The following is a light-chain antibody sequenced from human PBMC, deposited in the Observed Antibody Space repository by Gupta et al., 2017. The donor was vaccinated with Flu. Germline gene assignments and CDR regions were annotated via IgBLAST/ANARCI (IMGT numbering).Light chain of an antibody. Sequence: DIQMTQSPSSLSASVGDRVTITCRASQSISSYLNWYQQKPGKAPKLLIYAASSLQSGVPSRFSGCGSGTDFTLTISSLQPEDFATYYCQQSYSPPPYTFGQGTKLEIK. J-gene: IGKJ2*01. V-gene: IGKV1-39*01. CDR1: QSISSY. CDR2: AAS. CDR3: QQSYSPPPYT.